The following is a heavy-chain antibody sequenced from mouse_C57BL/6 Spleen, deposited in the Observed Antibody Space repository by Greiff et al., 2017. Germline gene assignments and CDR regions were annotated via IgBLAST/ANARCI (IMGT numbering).Heavy chain of an antibody. D-gene: IGHD1-1*01. Sequence: EVKLLESGAELVKPGASVKLSCTASGFNITDYYMHWVKQRTEQGLEWIGRIEPEDGETKSAPKFQGKATITADTSSNTAYLQLDSLTSEDTAVYYCARATVVAPYALDYWGQGTSVTVSS. J-gene: IGHJ4*01. V-gene: IGHV14-2*01. CDR2: IEPEDGET. CDR3: ARATVVAPYALDY. CDR1: GFNITDYY.